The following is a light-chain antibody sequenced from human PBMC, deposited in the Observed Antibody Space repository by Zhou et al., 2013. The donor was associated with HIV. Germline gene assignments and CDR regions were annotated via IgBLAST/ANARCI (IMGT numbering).Light chain of an antibody. CDR1: QSLSSNY. Sequence: EIVLTQSPGTLSLSPGERVTLSCRASQSLSSNYLAWYQQKPGQAPRLLIYGASSRATGIPDRFSGSGSGTDFTLTISSLEPEDFAVYYCQQYGSSPRTFGQGTRLEIK. J-gene: IGKJ5*01. V-gene: IGKV3-20*01. CDR2: GAS. CDR3: QQYGSSPRT.